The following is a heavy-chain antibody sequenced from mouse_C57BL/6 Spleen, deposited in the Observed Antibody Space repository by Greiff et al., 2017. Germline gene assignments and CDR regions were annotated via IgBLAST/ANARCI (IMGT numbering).Heavy chain of an antibody. CDR1: GYTFTSYW. CDR3: ASGGYSNVFAY. V-gene: IGHV1-59*01. J-gene: IGHJ3*01. D-gene: IGHD2-5*01. Sequence: VQLQQPGAELVRPGTLVKLSCKASGYTFTSYWMHWVKQRPGQGLEWIGVIDPSDSYTNYNQKFKGKATLTVDTSSSTAYMQLSSLTSEASAVYYCASGGYSNVFAYWGQGTLVTVSA. CDR2: IDPSDSYT.